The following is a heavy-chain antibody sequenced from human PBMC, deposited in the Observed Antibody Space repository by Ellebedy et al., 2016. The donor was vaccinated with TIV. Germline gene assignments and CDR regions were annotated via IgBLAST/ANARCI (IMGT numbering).Heavy chain of an antibody. CDR3: AREFPTYYYDPSGYYLASSYFDY. CDR2: ISSSDSTI. D-gene: IGHD3-22*01. CDR1: GFSFSSYE. V-gene: IGHV3-48*03. Sequence: PGGSLRLSCAASGFSFSSYEMNWVRQAPGKGLEWVSYISSSDSTIYYADSVKGRFTISRDNARNSLYLQMNSLRAEDTAVYYCAREFPTYYYDPSGYYLASSYFDYWGQGTLVTVSS. J-gene: IGHJ4*02.